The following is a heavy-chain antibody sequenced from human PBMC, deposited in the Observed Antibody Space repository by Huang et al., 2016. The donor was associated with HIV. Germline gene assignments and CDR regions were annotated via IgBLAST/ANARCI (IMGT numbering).Heavy chain of an antibody. CDR3: ARDHWYPLQNWFDL. V-gene: IGHV1-18*01. Sequence: QVELVQSGAEVKRPGASVRVSCKAAGYIFTKYGINWVSKAPGQGLEWMGWNSAYNGNTNYAEKFQGRVTLTRDTSATTAYMELRDVTSADTAVYYCARDHWYPLQNWFDLWGQGTLVTVSS. CDR1: GYIFTKYG. D-gene: IGHD1-1*01. CDR2: NSAYNGNT. J-gene: IGHJ5*01.